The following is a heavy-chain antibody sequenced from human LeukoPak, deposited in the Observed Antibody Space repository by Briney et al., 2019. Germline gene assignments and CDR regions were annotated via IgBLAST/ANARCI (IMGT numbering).Heavy chain of an antibody. CDR3: AREITYYYDSSGYYYYFDY. V-gene: IGHV4-61*02. Sequence: SETLSLTCTVSGGSISSGSYYWSWIRQPAGKGLEWIGRIYTSGSTNYNPSLKSRVTISVDTSKNQFSLKLRSVTAADTAVYYCAREITYYYDSSGYYYYFDYWGQGTLVTVSS. CDR2: IYTSGST. D-gene: IGHD3-22*01. J-gene: IGHJ4*02. CDR1: GGSISSGSYY.